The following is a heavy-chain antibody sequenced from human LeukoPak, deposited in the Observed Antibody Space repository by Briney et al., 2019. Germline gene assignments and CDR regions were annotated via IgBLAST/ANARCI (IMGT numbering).Heavy chain of an antibody. J-gene: IGHJ5*02. Sequence: SETLSLTCTVSGGSISSYYWSWIRQPPGKGLEWIGYIYYSGSTNYNPSLKSRVTISVDTSKNQFSLKLSSVTAADTAVYYCARGIAAAGTNWFDPWGQGTLVTVSS. CDR3: ARGIAAAGTNWFDP. V-gene: IGHV4-59*01. D-gene: IGHD6-13*01. CDR2: IYYSGST. CDR1: GGSISSYY.